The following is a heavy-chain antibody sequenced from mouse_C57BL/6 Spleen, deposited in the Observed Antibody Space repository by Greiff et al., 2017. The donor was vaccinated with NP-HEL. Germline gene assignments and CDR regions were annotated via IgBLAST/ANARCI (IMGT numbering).Heavy chain of an antibody. CDR2: ISNGGGST. Sequence: EVKLVESGGGLVQPGGSLKLSCAASGFTFSDYYMYWVRQTPEKRLEWVAYISNGGGSTYYPDTVKGRFTISRDNAKNTLYLQMSRLKSEDTAMYYCARPITTASRTFAYWGQGTLVTVSA. D-gene: IGHD1-1*01. CDR3: ARPITTASRTFAY. J-gene: IGHJ3*01. CDR1: GFTFSDYY. V-gene: IGHV5-12*01.